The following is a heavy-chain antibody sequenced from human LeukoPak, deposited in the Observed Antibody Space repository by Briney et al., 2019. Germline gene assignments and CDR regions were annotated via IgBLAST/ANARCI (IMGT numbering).Heavy chain of an antibody. Sequence: PGGSLRLSCAASGFTFSSYSMNWVRQAPGKGLEWVSSISSRSSYIYYADSVKGRFTISRDNAKNSLYLQMNSLRAEDTAVYYCARDTQAVAGSFQHWGQGTLVTVSS. J-gene: IGHJ1*01. V-gene: IGHV3-21*01. CDR1: GFTFSSYS. CDR3: ARDTQAVAGSFQH. D-gene: IGHD6-19*01. CDR2: ISSRSSYI.